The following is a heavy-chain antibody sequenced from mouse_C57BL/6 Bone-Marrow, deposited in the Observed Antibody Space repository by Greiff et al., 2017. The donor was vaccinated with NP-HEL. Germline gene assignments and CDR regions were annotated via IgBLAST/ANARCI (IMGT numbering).Heavy chain of an antibody. J-gene: IGHJ4*01. CDR1: GYAFSSYW. Sequence: QVQLKQSGAELVKPGASVKISCKASGYAFSSYWMNWVKQRPGKGLEWIGQIYPGDGDTNYNGKFKGKATLTADKSSSTAYMQLSSLTSEDSAVYVCARERARYDYDGPGAMDYWGQGTSVTVSS. V-gene: IGHV1-80*01. D-gene: IGHD2-4*01. CDR2: IYPGDGDT. CDR3: ARERARYDYDGPGAMDY.